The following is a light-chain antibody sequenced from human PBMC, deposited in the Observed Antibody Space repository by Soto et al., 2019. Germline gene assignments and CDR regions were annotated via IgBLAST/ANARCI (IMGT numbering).Light chain of an antibody. J-gene: IGKJ1*01. V-gene: IGKV3-11*01. Sequence: EIVLTQSPATLSSFPGDRVTLSCRASQYINTRLAWYQHRPGQAPRLLIYQTSLRAAGIPARFSASGSGTDFTHPCSSVEPEGFAHYYCHQPQSWPRTFGQGTKVDI. CDR2: QTS. CDR3: HQPQSWPRT. CDR1: QYINTR.